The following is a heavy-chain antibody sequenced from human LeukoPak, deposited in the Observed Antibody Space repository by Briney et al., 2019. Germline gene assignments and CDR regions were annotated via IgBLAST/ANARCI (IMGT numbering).Heavy chain of an antibody. CDR3: AKSDVLRFLEKFDY. CDR1: GFTFSSYW. V-gene: IGHV3-23*01. Sequence: PGGSLRLSCAASGFTFSSYWMHWVRQAPGKGLEWVSAISGSGGSTYYADSVKGRFTISRDNSKNTLYLQMNSLRAEDTAVYYCAKSDVLRFLEKFDYWGQGTLVTVSS. CDR2: ISGSGGST. D-gene: IGHD3-3*01. J-gene: IGHJ4*02.